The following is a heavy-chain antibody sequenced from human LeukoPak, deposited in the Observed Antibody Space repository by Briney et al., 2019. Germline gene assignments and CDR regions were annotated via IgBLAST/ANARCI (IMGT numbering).Heavy chain of an antibody. D-gene: IGHD1-26*01. J-gene: IGHJ4*02. CDR1: GFTFSSYS. CDR2: ISSSSSTI. Sequence: GGSLRLSCAASGFTFSSYSMNWVRQAPGKGLEWVSYISSSSSTIYYADSVKGRFTISRDNAKNSLYLQMNSLRAEDTAVYYCARDRGSGSQHFDYWGQGTLVTVSS. V-gene: IGHV3-48*01. CDR3: ARDRGSGSQHFDY.